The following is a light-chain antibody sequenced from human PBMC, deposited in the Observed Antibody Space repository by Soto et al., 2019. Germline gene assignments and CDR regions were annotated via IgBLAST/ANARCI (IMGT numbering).Light chain of an antibody. CDR2: AAS. CDR1: QSISNY. V-gene: IGKV1-39*01. J-gene: IGKJ1*01. Sequence: DIQMTQSPSPLSASVGDRVTITCRASQSISNYLNWYQQKPGKAPKLLMYAASSLQSGVPSRFSGSGSGTDFTLTISSLQPEDFATYYCQQSYSTPRTFGQGTKGEIK. CDR3: QQSYSTPRT.